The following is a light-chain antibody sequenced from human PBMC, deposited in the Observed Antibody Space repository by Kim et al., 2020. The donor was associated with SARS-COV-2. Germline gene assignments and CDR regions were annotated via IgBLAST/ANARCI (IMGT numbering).Light chain of an antibody. CDR1: SSDVGGYNY. J-gene: IGLJ2*01. V-gene: IGLV2-14*03. CDR2: DVS. CDR3: SSYTSSITLV. Sequence: QSALTQPASVSGSPGQSISISCTGSSSDVGGYNYVSWYQQHPGKAPKLIIYDVSNRPSGVSNRFSGSKSGNTAFLTISGLQAEDEADYFCSSYTSSITLVFGGGTQLTVL.